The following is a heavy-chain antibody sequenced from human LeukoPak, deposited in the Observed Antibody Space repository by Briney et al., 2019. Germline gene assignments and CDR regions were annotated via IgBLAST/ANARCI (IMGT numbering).Heavy chain of an antibody. V-gene: IGHV3-66*01. J-gene: IGHJ4*02. Sequence: GGSLRLSCAASGFTFSNYAMSWVRQAPGKGLEWVSVIYSGGSTYYADSVKGRFTISRDNSKNTLYPQMNSLRAEDTAVYYCARDLTYSYGYGYWGQGTLVTVSS. CDR2: IYSGGST. CDR3: ARDLTYSYGYGY. D-gene: IGHD5-18*01. CDR1: GFTFSNYA.